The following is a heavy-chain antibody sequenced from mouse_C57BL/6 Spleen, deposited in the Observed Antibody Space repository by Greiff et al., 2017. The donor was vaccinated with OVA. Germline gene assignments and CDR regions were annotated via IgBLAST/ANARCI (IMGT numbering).Heavy chain of an antibody. CDR1: GFSLTSYG. CDR2: IWRGGST. Sequence: QVQLQQSGPGLVQPSQSLSITCTVSGFSLTSYGVHWVRQSPGKGLEWLGVIWRGGSTDYNAAFMSRLSITKDNSKSQVFFKMNSLQADDTAIYYCAKKDDYDGGGAMDYWGQGTSVTVSS. V-gene: IGHV2-5*01. D-gene: IGHD2-4*01. CDR3: AKKDDYDGGGAMDY. J-gene: IGHJ4*01.